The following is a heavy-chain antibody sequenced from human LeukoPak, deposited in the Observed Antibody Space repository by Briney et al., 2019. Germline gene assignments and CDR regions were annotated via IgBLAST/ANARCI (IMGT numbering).Heavy chain of an antibody. J-gene: IGHJ4*02. CDR3: ARGPSIAVAGIPPYFDY. Sequence: SETLSLTCAVYGGSFSGYYWSWIRQPPGKGLEWIGEINHSGSTNYNPSLKSRVTISVDTSKNQFSLKLSSVTAADTAVYYCARGPSIAVAGIPPYFDYWGQGTLVTVSS. CDR1: GGSFSGYY. CDR2: INHSGST. D-gene: IGHD6-19*01. V-gene: IGHV4-34*01.